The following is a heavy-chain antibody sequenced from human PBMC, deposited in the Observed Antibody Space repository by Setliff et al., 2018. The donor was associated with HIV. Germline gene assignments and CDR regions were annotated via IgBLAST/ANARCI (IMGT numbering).Heavy chain of an antibody. J-gene: IGHJ5*02. CDR2: INTNTGNP. D-gene: IGHD3-10*02. Sequence: ASVKVSCKASGYTFTSYAMNWVRQAPGQGLEWMGWINTNTGNPTYAQKFQDRVSLTRDTSLSTAYMELSSLTSDDTAIYYCARDMFEIWERSLAKGDEFDPWGQGSLVTVSS. CDR3: ARDMFEIWERSLAKGDEFDP. CDR1: GYTFTSYA. V-gene: IGHV1-2*02.